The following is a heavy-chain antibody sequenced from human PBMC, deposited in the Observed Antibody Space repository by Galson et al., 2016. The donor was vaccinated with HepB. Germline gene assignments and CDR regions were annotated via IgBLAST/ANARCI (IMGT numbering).Heavy chain of an antibody. Sequence: SVKVSCKASGYTFSNYYVNWVRQAPGQGLEWMGLINPSDGSTKDSQKFQGRVTLTRDTSSSTVSMELSSLNSDDTAVYYCATGSLTVSGSFYYFAHWGQGTLVTVSS. CDR3: ATGSLTVSGSFYYFAH. V-gene: IGHV1-46*01. D-gene: IGHD1-26*01. J-gene: IGHJ4*02. CDR2: INPSDGST. CDR1: GYTFSNYY.